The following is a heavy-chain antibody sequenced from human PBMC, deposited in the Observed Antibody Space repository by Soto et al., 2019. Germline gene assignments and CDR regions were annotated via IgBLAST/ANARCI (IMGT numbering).Heavy chain of an antibody. Sequence: GGSLRLSCAASGFIFSDYSMSWVRQSPGKGLEGVANIKQDGGEEDYVDSVKGRLTISRDNAKNSLYLQMNSLRAEDTAVYYCARVYYESRGPTKYRAFDFWGQGTMVTVSS. CDR1: GFIFSDYS. V-gene: IGHV3-7*01. CDR2: IKQDGGEE. CDR3: ARVYYESRGPTKYRAFDF. D-gene: IGHD3-22*01. J-gene: IGHJ3*01.